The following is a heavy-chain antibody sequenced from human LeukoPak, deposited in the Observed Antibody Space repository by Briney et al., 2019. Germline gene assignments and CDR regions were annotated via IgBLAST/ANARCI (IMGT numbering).Heavy chain of an antibody. J-gene: IGHJ1*01. CDR2: MYYSGSA. CDR3: ARDPGLGYCSGGSCYWH. CDR1: GGSISSSTYY. Sequence: SETLSLTCTVSGGSISSSTYYWGWIRQPPGKGLEWIGSMYYSGSAYYNPSLKSRVTISVDTSKNQFSLKLTSVTAADTAAYYCARDPGLGYCSGGSCYWHWGQGTLVTVSS. D-gene: IGHD2-15*01. V-gene: IGHV4-39*07.